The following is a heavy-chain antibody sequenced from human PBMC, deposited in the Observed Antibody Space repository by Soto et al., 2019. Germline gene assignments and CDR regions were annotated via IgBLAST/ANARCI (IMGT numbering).Heavy chain of an antibody. J-gene: IGHJ6*02. CDR3: VKDEGIEAMDV. D-gene: IGHD3-3*02. CDR1: GFTFSRNT. CDR2: ITSSGSYV. V-gene: IGHV3-21*01. Sequence: GGSLRLSCVTSGFTFSRNTMNWVRQAPGKGLEWVASITSSGSYVYYADSVKGRFSASRDNAKNSLSLQMVSLRPDDTAIYFCVKDEGIEAMDVWGQGTTVTVSS.